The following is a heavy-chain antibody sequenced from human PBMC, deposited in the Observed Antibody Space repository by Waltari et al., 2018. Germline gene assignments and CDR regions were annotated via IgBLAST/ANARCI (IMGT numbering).Heavy chain of an antibody. V-gene: IGHV3-7*03. CDR1: GFNFITSW. CDR3: GRRGYGDYNDF. D-gene: IGHD4-17*01. CDR2: RKPDGSER. Sequence: EVQLVESGGGLVQPGGSLRLSCAASGFNFITSWRTWVRQVPGKGLEWVAIRKPDGSERYYVDSLKGRFTISKDNANNSLYLQMTNLRAEDTAVYYCGRRGYGDYNDFWGQGTLVTVSS. J-gene: IGHJ4*02.